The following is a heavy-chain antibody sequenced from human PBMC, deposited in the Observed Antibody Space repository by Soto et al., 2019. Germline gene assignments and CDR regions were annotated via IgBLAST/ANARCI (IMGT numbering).Heavy chain of an antibody. Sequence: ASVKVSCKASGYTFTSYDINWVRQATGQGLEWMGWMNPNSGNTGYAQKFQGRVTMTGNTPISKAYMELSSLRSEHTAVYYWARGRVPITMVRGVITVWFDPWGQGTLVTVSS. CDR1: GYTFTSYD. D-gene: IGHD3-10*01. CDR3: ARGRVPITMVRGVITVWFDP. J-gene: IGHJ5*02. CDR2: MNPNSGNT. V-gene: IGHV1-8*01.